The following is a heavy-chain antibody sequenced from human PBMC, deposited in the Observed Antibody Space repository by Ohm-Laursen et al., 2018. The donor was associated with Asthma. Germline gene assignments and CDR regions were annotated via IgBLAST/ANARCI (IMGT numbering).Heavy chain of an antibody. V-gene: IGHV1-46*01. D-gene: IGHD2-2*01. CDR2: INPNGGST. J-gene: IGHJ4*02. CDR1: GYTLTSYS. CDR3: ARAYCRSTSCYDY. Sequence: SSVKVSCKASGYTLTSYSMHWVRQAPGQGLEWMGIINPNGGSTTYAQKFQCRVTMTRDTSTSTVYMDLSSLSSEDTAVYYCARAYCRSTSCYDYWGQGSLVTVSS.